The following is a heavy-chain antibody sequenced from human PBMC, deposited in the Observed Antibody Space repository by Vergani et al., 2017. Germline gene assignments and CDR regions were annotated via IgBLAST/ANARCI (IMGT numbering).Heavy chain of an antibody. J-gene: IGHJ3*02. CDR2: ISYDGSNK. CDR3: ARDQEDIVGATDAFDI. CDR1: GFTFSSYG. D-gene: IGHD1-26*01. Sequence: QVQLVESGGGVVQPGRSLRLSCAASGFTFSSYGMHWVRQAPGKGLEWVAVISYDGSNKYYADSVKGRFTISRDNAKNSLYLQMNSLRAEDTAVYYCARDQEDIVGATDAFDIWGQGTMVTVSS. V-gene: IGHV3-30*03.